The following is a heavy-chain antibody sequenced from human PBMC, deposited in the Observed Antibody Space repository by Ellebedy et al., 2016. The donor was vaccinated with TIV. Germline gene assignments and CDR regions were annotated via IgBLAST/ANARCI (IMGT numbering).Heavy chain of an antibody. D-gene: IGHD2-2*01. Sequence: AASVKVSCKASGGTFSSYAISWVRQAPGQGLEWMGGIIPILGTTNYAQKFQGRVTITADKSTSTVYMELSSLRSEDTAVYYCGRGDCSSTSCPYYYYGMDVWGQGTTVTVSS. J-gene: IGHJ6*02. CDR2: IIPILGTT. CDR3: GRGDCSSTSCPYYYYGMDV. V-gene: IGHV1-69*10. CDR1: GGTFSSYA.